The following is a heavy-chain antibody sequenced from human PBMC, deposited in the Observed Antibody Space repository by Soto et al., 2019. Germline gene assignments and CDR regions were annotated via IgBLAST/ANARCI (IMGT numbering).Heavy chain of an antibody. J-gene: IGHJ4*02. CDR3: ARGAEYYDSSGYFGLTDY. CDR2: INPNSGGT. CDR1: GYTFTGYY. Sequence: ASVKVSCKASGYTFTGYYMHWVRQAPGQGLEWMGWINPNSGGTNYAQKFQGWVTMTRDTSISTAYMELSRLRSDDTAVYYCARGAEYYDSSGYFGLTDYWGQGTQVTVSS. V-gene: IGHV1-2*04. D-gene: IGHD3-22*01.